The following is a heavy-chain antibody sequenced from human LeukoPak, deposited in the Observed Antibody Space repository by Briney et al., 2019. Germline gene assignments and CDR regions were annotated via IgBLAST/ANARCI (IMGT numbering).Heavy chain of an antibody. D-gene: IGHD5-18*01. J-gene: IGHJ4*02. Sequence: PSETLSLTCTISGGSISSISYYWGWIRQPPGKGLEWIGSIYYTGSTYYNPSLKSRVTVSVDTSKNQFSLNLSSVTAADTAVYYCARLVVDTAMEDFDYWGQGTLVTVSS. CDR1: GGSISSISYY. CDR2: IYYTGST. CDR3: ARLVVDTAMEDFDY. V-gene: IGHV4-39*01.